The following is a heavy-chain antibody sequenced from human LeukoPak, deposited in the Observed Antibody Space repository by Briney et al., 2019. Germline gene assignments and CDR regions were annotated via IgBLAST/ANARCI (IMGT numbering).Heavy chain of an antibody. V-gene: IGHV3-23*01. CDR3: AKARERVVVDANVDY. CDR1: GFTFRSYA. J-gene: IGHJ4*02. D-gene: IGHD2-15*01. Sequence: GGSLRLSCAASGFTFRSYAMSWVRQAPGKGLEWVSTISGGGYSTYYADSVKGRFTISGDNSKNTLYLQMNNLRAEDTAIYYCAKARERVVVDANVDYWGQGTLVTVSP. CDR2: ISGGGYST.